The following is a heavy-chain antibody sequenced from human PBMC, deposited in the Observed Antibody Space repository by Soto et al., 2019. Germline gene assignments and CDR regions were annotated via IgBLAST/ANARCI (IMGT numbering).Heavy chain of an antibody. Sequence: SVKVSCKASGGTFSSYAISWVRQAPGQGLEWMGGIIPIFGTANYAQKFQGRVTITADESTSTAYMELSSLRSEDTAVYYCARVGLTGTSISSLYYGMDVWGPGTTVTVSS. V-gene: IGHV1-69*13. CDR1: GGTFSSYA. D-gene: IGHD1-7*01. CDR3: ARVGLTGTSISSLYYGMDV. CDR2: IIPIFGTA. J-gene: IGHJ6*02.